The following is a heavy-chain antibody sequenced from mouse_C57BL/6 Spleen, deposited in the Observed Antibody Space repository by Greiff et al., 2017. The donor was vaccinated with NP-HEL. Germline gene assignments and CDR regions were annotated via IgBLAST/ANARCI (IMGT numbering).Heavy chain of an antibody. D-gene: IGHD2-4*01. CDR3: ARSYYDPYFDV. CDR2: INPYNGDT. Sequence: VQLQQSGPELVKPGDSVKISCKASGYSFTGYFMNWVMQSHGKSLEWIGRINPYNGDTFYNQKFKGKATLTVDKSSSTAHMELRSLTSEDSAVYYCARSYYDPYFDVWGTGTTVTVSS. V-gene: IGHV1-20*01. J-gene: IGHJ1*03. CDR1: GYSFTGYF.